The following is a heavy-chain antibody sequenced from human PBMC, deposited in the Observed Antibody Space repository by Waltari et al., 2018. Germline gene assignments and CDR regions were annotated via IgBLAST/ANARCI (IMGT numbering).Heavy chain of an antibody. D-gene: IGHD1-26*01. CDR3: ATGRYRFFDY. Sequence: EVQLVESGGGLIQPGGSLRLSCGASGFTFSSNFMSWVRQAPGKGLEWVSINYNDGTTYYGDSVKGRFTIYRDNSKSTMYLQMNTLRTEDTAVYYCATGRYRFFDYWGQGTLVTVSS. V-gene: IGHV3-53*01. CDR1: GFTFSSNF. CDR2: NYNDGTT. J-gene: IGHJ4*02.